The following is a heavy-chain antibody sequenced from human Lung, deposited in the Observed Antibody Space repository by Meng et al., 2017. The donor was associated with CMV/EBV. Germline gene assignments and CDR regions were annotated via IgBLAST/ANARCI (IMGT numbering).Heavy chain of an antibody. Sequence: LNAIGVGVGWIRQPRGKTPEGLGIDYWNDDKRYSPALKNRLTITKGTARNKEVLTMTKMDPVDTATYYCADIVGCCSGNTCPGPWFDPWGQGTLVTVSS. V-gene: IGHV2-5*01. J-gene: IGHJ5*02. CDR3: ADIVGCCSGNTCPGPWFDP. CDR1: LNAIGVG. D-gene: IGHD2-15*01. CDR2: DYWNDDK.